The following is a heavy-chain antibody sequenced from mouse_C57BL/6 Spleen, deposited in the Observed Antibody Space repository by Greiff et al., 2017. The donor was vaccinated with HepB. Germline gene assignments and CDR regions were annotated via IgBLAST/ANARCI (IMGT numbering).Heavy chain of an antibody. CDR1: GYTFTSYW. V-gene: IGHV1-64*01. CDR3: ARGGYYLDYAMDY. Sequence: QVQLQQPGAELVKPGASVKLSCKASGYTFTSYWMHWVKQRPGQGLEWMGMIHPNSGRTNYNEKFKSKATLTVDKSSSSAYMQLSSLTSEDTAVYYCARGGYYLDYAMDYWGQGTSVTVSS. J-gene: IGHJ4*01. D-gene: IGHD2-3*01. CDR2: IHPNSGRT.